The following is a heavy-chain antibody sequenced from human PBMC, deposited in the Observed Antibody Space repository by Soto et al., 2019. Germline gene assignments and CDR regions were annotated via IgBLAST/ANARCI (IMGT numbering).Heavy chain of an antibody. CDR1: GYTFSTYP. D-gene: IGHD6-13*01. CDR2: ISTYNGKT. J-gene: IGHJ4*02. V-gene: IGHV1-18*01. Sequence: ASVKVSCKTSGYTFSTYPVSWVRQAPGQGLEWVGWISTYNGKTNYGQKFQGRVTITTDTSASTAYMNLRNLRSDDTAVYYCARDRVEAALGTFDQWGQGTLVTVSS. CDR3: ARDRVEAALGTFDQ.